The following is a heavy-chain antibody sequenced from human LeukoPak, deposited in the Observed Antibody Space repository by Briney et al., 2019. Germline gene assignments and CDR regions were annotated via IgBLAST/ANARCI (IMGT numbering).Heavy chain of an antibody. J-gene: IGHJ4*02. Sequence: GASVKVSCKASGYTFTGYYMHWVRQAPGQGLEWMGWISAYNGNTNYAQKLQGRVTMTTDTSTSTAYMELRSLRSDDTAVYYCARDPIALAHPFDYWGQGTLVTVSS. CDR2: ISAYNGNT. CDR3: ARDPIALAHPFDY. D-gene: IGHD2-21*01. CDR1: GYTFTGYY. V-gene: IGHV1-18*04.